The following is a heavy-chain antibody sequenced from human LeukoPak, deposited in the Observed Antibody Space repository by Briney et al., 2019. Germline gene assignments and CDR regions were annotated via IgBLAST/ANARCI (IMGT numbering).Heavy chain of an antibody. D-gene: IGHD6-13*01. CDR1: GYTFTSYG. Sequence: ASATVSCKASGYTFTSYGISWVRQAPGQGLEWMGWISAYNGNTNYAQKLQGRVTMTTDPSTSTAYMELRSLRSDDTAVYYCARGGVSIAAAAIDHNWFDPWGQGTLVTVSS. J-gene: IGHJ5*02. CDR2: ISAYNGNT. CDR3: ARGGVSIAAAAIDHNWFDP. V-gene: IGHV1-18*01.